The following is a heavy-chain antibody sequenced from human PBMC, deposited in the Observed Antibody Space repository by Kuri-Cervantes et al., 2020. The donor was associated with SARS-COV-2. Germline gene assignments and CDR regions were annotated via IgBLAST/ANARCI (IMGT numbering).Heavy chain of an antibody. CDR2: IWYDGSNK. J-gene: IGHJ6*02. D-gene: IGHD6-13*01. CDR1: GFTFSSYG. Sequence: GESLKISCAASGFTFSSYGMHWVRQAPGKGLEWVAVIWYDGSNKYYADSVKGRFTISRDNSKNKLYLQINSLRAEDTAVYYCAKDGGATAGTYYYYGMDVWGQGTTVTVSS. V-gene: IGHV3-33*06. CDR3: AKDGGATAGTYYYYGMDV.